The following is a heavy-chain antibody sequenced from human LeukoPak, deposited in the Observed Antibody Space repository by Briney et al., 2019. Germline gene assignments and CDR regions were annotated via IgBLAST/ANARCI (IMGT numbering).Heavy chain of an antibody. Sequence: SETLSLTCSVSGGSISSGGYYWSWIRQPAGKGLEWIGRMYTSGNTNYNPSLKSRATISVDTSKNQFSLKLNSVTAADTAVYYCAKDGDSSAYSWANWFDPWGQGTLVTVSS. CDR2: MYTSGNT. CDR3: AKDGDSSAYSWANWFDP. V-gene: IGHV4-61*02. D-gene: IGHD3-22*01. J-gene: IGHJ5*02. CDR1: GGSISSGGYY.